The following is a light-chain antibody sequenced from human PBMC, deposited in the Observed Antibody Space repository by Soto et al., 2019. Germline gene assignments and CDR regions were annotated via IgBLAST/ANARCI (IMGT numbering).Light chain of an antibody. CDR1: QSISSW. CDR2: KAS. CDR3: QQYYSYPPT. V-gene: IGKV1-5*03. Sequence: DIQMTQSPSTLSASVGDRVTINCRASQSISSWLAWYQQKPGKAPKLLIYKASSLESGVPSRFSGSGSGTDFTLTISCLQSEDFATYYCQQYYSYPPTFGQGTKVDIK. J-gene: IGKJ1*01.